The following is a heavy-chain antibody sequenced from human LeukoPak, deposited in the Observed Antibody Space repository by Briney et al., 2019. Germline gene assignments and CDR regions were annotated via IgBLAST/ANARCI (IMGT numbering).Heavy chain of an antibody. J-gene: IGHJ6*02. CDR2: IYYSGST. D-gene: IGHD3-9*01. CDR3: ARSPVLRYFDWLLSGMDV. Sequence: PSETLSLTCTVSGGSISSYYWSWIRQPPGKGLEWIGYIYYSGSTNYNPSLKSRVTISVDTSKNQLSLKLSSVTAADTAVYYCARSPVLRYFDWLLSGMDVWGQGTTVTVSS. CDR1: GGSISSYY. V-gene: IGHV4-59*08.